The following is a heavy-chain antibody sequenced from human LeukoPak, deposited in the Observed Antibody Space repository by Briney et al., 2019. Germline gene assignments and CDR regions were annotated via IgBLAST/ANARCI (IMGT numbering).Heavy chain of an antibody. CDR1: GFTFSSYA. D-gene: IGHD3-3*01. CDR2: ISGSGGST. Sequence: GGSLRLSCAASGFTFSSYAMSWVRQAPGKGLEWVSAISGSGGSTYYADSVKGRFTISRDNSKNTLYLQMNSLRAEDTAVYYCARRRGYYDYYGMDVWGQGTTVTVSS. J-gene: IGHJ6*02. CDR3: ARRRGYYDYYGMDV. V-gene: IGHV3-23*01.